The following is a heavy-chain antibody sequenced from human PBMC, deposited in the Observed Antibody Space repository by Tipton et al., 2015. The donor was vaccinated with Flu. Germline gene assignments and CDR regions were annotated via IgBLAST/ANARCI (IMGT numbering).Heavy chain of an antibody. J-gene: IGHJ3*02. CDR3: ANLRGATHDAFDI. CDR1: GGSFSGYY. D-gene: IGHD1-26*01. Sequence: TLPLTCAVYGGSFSGYYWSWIRQPPGKGLEWIGEINHSGSTNYNPSLKSRVTISVDTSKNQFSLKLSSVTAADTAVYYCANLRGATHDAFDIWGQGTMVTVSS. CDR2: INHSGST. V-gene: IGHV4-34*01.